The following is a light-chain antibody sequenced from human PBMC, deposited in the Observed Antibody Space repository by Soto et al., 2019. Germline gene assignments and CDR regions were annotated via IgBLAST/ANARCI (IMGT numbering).Light chain of an antibody. Sequence: QSVLTQPASVSGSPGQSITISYTGTSSDVGGYNYVSWYQQHPGKAPKLMIYEVSNRPSGVSNRFSGSKSGNTASLTISGLQAEDEADYYCSSYTSSSTWVLGGGSKVTVL. V-gene: IGLV2-14*01. CDR1: SSDVGGYNY. CDR3: SSYTSSSTWV. J-gene: IGLJ3*02. CDR2: EVS.